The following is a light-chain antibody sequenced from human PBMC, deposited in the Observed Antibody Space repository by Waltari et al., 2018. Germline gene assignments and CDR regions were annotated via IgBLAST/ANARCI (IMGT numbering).Light chain of an antibody. CDR1: QSVGNS. J-gene: IGKJ3*01. Sequence: EIVLTQSPATMSLSPGDRATLSCRASQSVGNSLAWYQQKPGKAPRLLIYNIIIRATGIPARFSASRSGIYFTLTISRLEPEDFARYYCHHRTNWPFTFGPRTKVDIK. CDR3: HHRTNWPFT. V-gene: IGKV3-11*01. CDR2: NII.